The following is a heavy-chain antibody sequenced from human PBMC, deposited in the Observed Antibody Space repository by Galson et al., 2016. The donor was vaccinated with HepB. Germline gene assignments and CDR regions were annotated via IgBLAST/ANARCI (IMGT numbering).Heavy chain of an antibody. Sequence: SLRLSCAASGFTFNNYGMHWVRQAPGKGLERVAVMSHDGGNTYFADSVKGRFILSRDNSKSTLYLQMNSLKTEDTSMYYCAKGLSPYYGGPEYWGQGTLVTVSS. CDR3: AKGLSPYYGGPEY. CDR2: MSHDGGNT. V-gene: IGHV3-30*18. J-gene: IGHJ4*02. D-gene: IGHD2-21*01. CDR1: GFTFNNYG.